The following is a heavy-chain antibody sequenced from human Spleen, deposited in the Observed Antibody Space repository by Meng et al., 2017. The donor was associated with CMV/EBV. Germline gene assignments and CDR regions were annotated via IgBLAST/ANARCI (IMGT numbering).Heavy chain of an antibody. CDR3: TRRGHGGTSCCPFDY. CDR1: GFTFSSYT. Sequence: GGSLRLSCAASGFTFSSYTIHWVRQAPGKGLEWVAVISFHGSNEFYADSVKGRFTISRDNSKNTVFLQMNSLRTEDTAVYYCTRRGHGGTSCCPFDYWGQGTPVTVSS. CDR2: ISFHGSNE. D-gene: IGHD2-2*01. V-gene: IGHV3-30-3*01. J-gene: IGHJ4*02.